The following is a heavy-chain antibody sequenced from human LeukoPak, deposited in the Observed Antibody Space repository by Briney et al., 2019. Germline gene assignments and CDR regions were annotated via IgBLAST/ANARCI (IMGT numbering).Heavy chain of an antibody. CDR1: GFTFSSYS. V-gene: IGHV3-48*04. Sequence: GGSLRLSCAASGFTFSSYSMNWVRKAQGKGLEWVSYISSSSSTIYYADSVKGRFTISRDNAKNSLYLQMNSLRAEDTAVYYCARSGYYGSGVYNWFDPWGQGTLVTVSS. CDR2: ISSSSSTI. CDR3: ARSGYYGSGVYNWFDP. D-gene: IGHD3-10*01. J-gene: IGHJ5*02.